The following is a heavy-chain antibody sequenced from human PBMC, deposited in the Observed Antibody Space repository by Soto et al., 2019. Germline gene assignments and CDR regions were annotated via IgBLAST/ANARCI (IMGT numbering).Heavy chain of an antibody. V-gene: IGHV4-30-4*01. J-gene: IGHJ5*02. Sequence: SETLSLTCTVSGGSVTSDEDYWTWIRQSPGKGLEWIGYISNSGSTGYNPSLKTRLSMSVDRSKNQFTLRLGSVTAADTAVYYCARGGAPPFITMIRDVGNWLDHWGQGTLVPVAT. CDR1: GGSVTSDEDY. CDR3: ARGGAPPFITMIRDVGNWLDH. CDR2: ISNSGST. D-gene: IGHD3-22*01.